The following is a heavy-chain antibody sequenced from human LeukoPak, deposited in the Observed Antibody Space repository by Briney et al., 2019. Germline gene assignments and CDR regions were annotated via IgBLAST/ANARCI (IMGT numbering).Heavy chain of an antibody. D-gene: IGHD1-26*01. CDR3: ARGSRWELLREPFDY. J-gene: IGHJ4*02. Sequence: ASAKVSCKASGYTFTSYDINWVRQATGQGLEWMGWMNPNSDNTGYAQKFQGRVTITRNTSISTAYMELSSLRSEDTAVYYCARGSRWELLREPFDYWGQGTLVTVSS. CDR1: GYTFTSYD. V-gene: IGHV1-8*03. CDR2: MNPNSDNT.